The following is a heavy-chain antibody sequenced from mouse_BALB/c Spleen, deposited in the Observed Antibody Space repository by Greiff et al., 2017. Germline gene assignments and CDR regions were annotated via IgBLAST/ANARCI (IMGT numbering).Heavy chain of an antibody. CDR2: ISSGGSYT. V-gene: IGHV5-6*01. CDR3: ARHGGRGWYFDV. CDR1: GFTFSSYG. J-gene: IGHJ1*01. Sequence: EVQLQESGGDLVKPGGSLKLSCAASGFTFSSYGMSWVRQTPDKRLEWVATISSGGSYTYYPDSVKGRFTISRDNAKNTLYLQMSSLKSEDTAMYYCARHGGRGWYFDVWGAGTTVTVSS. D-gene: IGHD3-3*01.